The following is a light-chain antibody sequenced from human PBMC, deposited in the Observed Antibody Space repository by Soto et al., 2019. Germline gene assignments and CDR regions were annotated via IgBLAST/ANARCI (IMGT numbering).Light chain of an antibody. J-gene: IGLJ2*01. Sequence: QPVLTQPPSVSGSPGQSVAISCTGTSSDVGSYNRVSWYQQSPGTAPKVIIYEVSNRPSGVPDRFSGSKSGNTASLTISGLQAEDEADYYCSSKTTSSPVFGGGTKLTVL. CDR3: SSKTTSSPV. V-gene: IGLV2-18*02. CDR1: SSDVGSYNR. CDR2: EVS.